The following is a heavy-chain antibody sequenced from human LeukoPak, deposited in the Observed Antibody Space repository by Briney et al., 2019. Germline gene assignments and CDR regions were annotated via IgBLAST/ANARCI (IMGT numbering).Heavy chain of an antibody. V-gene: IGHV3-48*04. CDR1: EFTFSTYW. Sequence: PGGSLRLSCADSEFTFSTYWMSWVRQAPGKGLEWVSYISSSGSTIYYADSVKGRFTISRDNAKNSLYLQMNSLRAEDTAVYYCAELGTTMIGGVWGKGTTVTISS. CDR3: AELGTTMIGGV. CDR2: ISSSGSTI. D-gene: IGHD3-10*02. J-gene: IGHJ6*04.